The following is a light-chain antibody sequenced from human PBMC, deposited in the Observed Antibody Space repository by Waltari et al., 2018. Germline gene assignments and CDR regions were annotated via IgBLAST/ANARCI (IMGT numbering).Light chain of an antibody. V-gene: IGKV3-20*01. CDR1: ETVNNNY. CDR3: HQYGSPPRT. J-gene: IGKJ1*01. CDR2: DVC. Sequence: ENVLTQSPGTLSLSPGERVSLSCRASETVNNNYLAWYQQKPGQAPRLLIYDVCKRATGIPDRFSGSGSGTDFTLTISRLEPEDFAVYYCHQYGSPPRTFGQGTKVDI.